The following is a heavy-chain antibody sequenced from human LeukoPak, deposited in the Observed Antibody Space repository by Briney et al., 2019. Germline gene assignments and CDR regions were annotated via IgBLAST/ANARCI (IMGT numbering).Heavy chain of an antibody. CDR3: AKARYYYEV. V-gene: IGHV4-59*01. J-gene: IGHJ4*02. D-gene: IGHD3-22*01. CDR1: GGSISSDY. CDR2: IYNSGST. Sequence: PSETLSLTCSASGGSISSDYWSWIRQPPGKGLEWIGFIYNSGSTNYNPSLKSRVTISVDTSTNQFSLKLSSVTAADTAVYYCAKARYYYEVWGQGTLVTVSS.